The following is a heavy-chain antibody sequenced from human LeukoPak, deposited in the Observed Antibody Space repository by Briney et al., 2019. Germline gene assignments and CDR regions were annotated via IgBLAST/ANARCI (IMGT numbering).Heavy chain of an antibody. CDR2: INPSGGST. CDR1: GYTFTSYY. V-gene: IGHV1-46*01. D-gene: IGHD6-19*01. J-gene: IGHJ4*02. CDR3: AREIPASGCDY. Sequence: GASVKVSCKASGYTFTSYYIHWVRQAPGQGLEWMGVINPSGGSTSYAQKFQGRVTMTRDMSTSTVYMELSSLRSEDTAVYYCAREIPASGCDYWGQGTLVTVSS.